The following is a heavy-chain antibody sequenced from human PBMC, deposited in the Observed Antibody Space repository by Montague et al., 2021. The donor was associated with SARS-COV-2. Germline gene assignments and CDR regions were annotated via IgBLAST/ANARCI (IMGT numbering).Heavy chain of an antibody. J-gene: IGHJ4*02. CDR3: VRGPCLGEFSLVVDS. Sequence: TLSLTCTVSSGSISSGGYHWSWIRQFPGKALEWIGYIYYSGKTLYNASLQSRVTLAMDTSKSQLSLRLTSVTAADTAVYYCVRGPCLGEFSLVVDSWGQGTLVTVSS. D-gene: IGHD3-16*02. CDR2: IYYSGKT. CDR1: SGSISSGGYH. V-gene: IGHV4-31*03.